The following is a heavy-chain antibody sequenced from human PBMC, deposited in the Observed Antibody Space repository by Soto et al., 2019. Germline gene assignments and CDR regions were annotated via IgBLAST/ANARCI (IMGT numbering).Heavy chain of an antibody. CDR1: GYTFTGYY. Sequence: ASVKVSCKASGYTFTGYYMHWVRQAPGQGLEWMGWINPNSGGTNYAQKFQGWVTMTRDTSISTAYMELSRLRSDDTAVYYCARGRGEGIVVVVAAKLAAFDIWGQGTMVTV. CDR3: ARGRGEGIVVVVAAKLAAFDI. V-gene: IGHV1-2*04. D-gene: IGHD2-15*01. J-gene: IGHJ3*02. CDR2: INPNSGGT.